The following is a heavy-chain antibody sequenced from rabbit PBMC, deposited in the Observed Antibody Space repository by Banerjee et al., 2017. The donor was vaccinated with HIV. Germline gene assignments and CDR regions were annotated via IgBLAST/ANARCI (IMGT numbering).Heavy chain of an antibody. D-gene: IGHD6-1*01. V-gene: IGHV1S45*01. CDR3: ARDHPYAVYGGHGYADL. Sequence: QEQLEESGGGLVQPEGSLTLTCTASGFSFSSSYCMCWVRQAPGKGLEWIACIYTGSGSTFYASWAKGRFTISKTSSTTVTLQMTSLTAADTATYFCARDHPYAVYGGHGYADLWGPGTLVTVS. J-gene: IGHJ6*01. CDR1: GFSFSSSYC. CDR2: IYTGSGST.